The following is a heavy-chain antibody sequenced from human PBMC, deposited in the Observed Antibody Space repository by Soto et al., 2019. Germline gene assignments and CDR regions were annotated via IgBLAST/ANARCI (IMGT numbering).Heavy chain of an antibody. D-gene: IGHD6-19*01. V-gene: IGHV3-48*01. CDR2: ISSGSSTI. Sequence: GGSLILSCAASGFTFSSCIMNWVRQAPGKGLEWVSYISSGSSTIYYADSVKGRFTISRDNAQNSLYLQMNSLRAEDTAVYYCAKTYSSGRGAFDVWGQGTMVTVSS. J-gene: IGHJ3*01. CDR1: GFTFSSCI. CDR3: AKTYSSGRGAFDV.